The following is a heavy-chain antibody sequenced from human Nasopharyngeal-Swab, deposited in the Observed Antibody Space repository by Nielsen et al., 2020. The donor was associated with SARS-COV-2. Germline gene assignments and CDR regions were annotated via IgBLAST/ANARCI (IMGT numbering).Heavy chain of an antibody. CDR2: TYYRSKWYN. V-gene: IGHV6-1*01. D-gene: IGHD4-17*01. CDR1: GDSGSSSSAA. Sequence: LSCAISGDSGSSSSAAWDWIRQSPSRGLEWLGRTYYRSKWYNDYAVSVKSRITINPDTSKNQFSLHLNSVTPEDTAVYYCARARGGYGDYYYYYTDVWGKGTTVTVSS. CDR3: ARARGGYGDYYYYYTDV. J-gene: IGHJ6*03.